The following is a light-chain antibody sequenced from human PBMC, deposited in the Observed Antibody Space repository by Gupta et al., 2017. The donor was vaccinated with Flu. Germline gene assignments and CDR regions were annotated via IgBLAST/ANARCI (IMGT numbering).Light chain of an antibody. Sequence: APIHCKSRQSVFYSSNNKNYIAWYHQKPGQPPTLLVYWASTRESGVPARFSGIGSGTDFTLTIRSLQADDVAASSCQPYYSTPFPFCPGPKV. V-gene: IGKV4-1*01. CDR3: QPYYSTPFP. CDR1: QSVFYSSNNKNY. CDR2: WAS. J-gene: IGKJ3*01.